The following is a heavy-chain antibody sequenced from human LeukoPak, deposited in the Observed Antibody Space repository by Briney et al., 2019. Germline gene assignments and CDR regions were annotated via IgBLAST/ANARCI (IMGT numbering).Heavy chain of an antibody. CDR3: ARDVSGISPGYFDY. CDR1: GGSITAYY. D-gene: IGHD1-26*01. CDR2: IHYSGTT. V-gene: IGHV4-59*01. J-gene: IGHJ4*02. Sequence: SETLSLTCTVSGGSITAYYWNWIRQPPGKALEWIGYIHYSGTTNYNPSLESRVTTSVDTSKNQISLKLSSVTAADTAVYYCARDVSGISPGYFDYWGPGTLVTVSS.